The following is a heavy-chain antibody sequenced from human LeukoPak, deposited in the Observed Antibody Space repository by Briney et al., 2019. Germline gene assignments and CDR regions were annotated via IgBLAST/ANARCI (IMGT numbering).Heavy chain of an antibody. CDR3: ARTRGTHISMAYLDS. V-gene: IGHV1-2*02. CDR2: INPNSGGT. CDR1: GYTFTVYY. D-gene: IGHD2/OR15-2a*01. J-gene: IGHJ4*02. Sequence: ASVKVSCKASGYTFTVYYMHWVRQAPGQGLEWMGWINPNSGGTNYAQKFQGRVTMTRDTSISTAYMELSRLRSDDTAVYYCARTRGTHISMAYLDSWGQGTLVTVSS.